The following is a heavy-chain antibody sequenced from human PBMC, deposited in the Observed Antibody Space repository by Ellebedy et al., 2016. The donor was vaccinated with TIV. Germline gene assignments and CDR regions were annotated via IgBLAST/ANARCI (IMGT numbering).Heavy chain of an antibody. Sequence: ASVKVSCKASGYTFTGYHMHWVRQAPGQGLEWMGWISAYNGNTNYAQKLQGRVTMTTDTSTSTAYMELRSLRSDDTAVYYCASSGGDYCSGGSCYPGGLGAFDIWGQGTMVTVSS. D-gene: IGHD2-15*01. V-gene: IGHV1-18*04. CDR2: ISAYNGNT. CDR3: ASSGGDYCSGGSCYPGGLGAFDI. CDR1: GYTFTGYH. J-gene: IGHJ3*02.